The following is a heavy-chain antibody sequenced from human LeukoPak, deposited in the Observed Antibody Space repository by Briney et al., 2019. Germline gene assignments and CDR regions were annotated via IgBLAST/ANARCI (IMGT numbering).Heavy chain of an antibody. CDR1: GGSISSGDYY. J-gene: IGHJ6*03. V-gene: IGHV4-30-4*08. D-gene: IGHD6-6*01. CDR2: IYYSGST. CDR3: ARHRIAARGYYYYIDG. Sequence: SETLSLTCTVSGGSISSGDYYWSWIRQPPGKGLEWIGYIYYSGSTYYNPSLKSRVTISVDTSKNQFSLKLSSVTSADTAVYYLARHRIAARGYYYYIDGLGKGTTVTVSS.